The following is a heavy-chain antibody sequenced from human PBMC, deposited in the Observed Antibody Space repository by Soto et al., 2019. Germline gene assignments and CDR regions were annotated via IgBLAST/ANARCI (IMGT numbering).Heavy chain of an antibody. Sequence: QVQLVQSGAEVKKPGASVKVSCKASGYTFTGYYIHWVRQAPGQGPEWMGWIIPGSGGTKYAQKFQGRATVTGDTSTSTVYMELSRLTSDDTAVYYCVRGNYDSRGLYLAGWFDPWGHGPLVTVSS. CDR1: GYTFTGYY. CDR3: VRGNYDSRGLYLAGWFDP. J-gene: IGHJ5*02. V-gene: IGHV1-2*02. D-gene: IGHD3-22*01. CDR2: IIPGSGGT.